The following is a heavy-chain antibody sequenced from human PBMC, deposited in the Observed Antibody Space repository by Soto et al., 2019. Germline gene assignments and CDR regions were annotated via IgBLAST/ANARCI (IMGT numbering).Heavy chain of an antibody. CDR3: ASGSGYYYERTRSSNCYYGMDV. CDR1: GGTFRSYA. D-gene: IGHD3-22*01. CDR2: IIPIFGTA. J-gene: IGHJ6*02. V-gene: IGHV1-69*13. Sequence: SVKVSCKASGGTFRSYAISWVRQAPGQGLAWMGGIIPIFGTANYAQKFQGRVTITADESTSTANMELSSLRSEDTAVDYGASGSGYYYERTRSSNCYYGMDVWGQGTTVTVSS.